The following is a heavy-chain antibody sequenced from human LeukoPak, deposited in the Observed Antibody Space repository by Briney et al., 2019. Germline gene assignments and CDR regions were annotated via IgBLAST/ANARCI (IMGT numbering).Heavy chain of an antibody. CDR3: ARGAWYSSGYTALHYFDY. Sequence: GASVKVSCKASGYTFTSYDINWVRRATGQGLEWMGWMNPNSGNAGYSQKFQDRVTMTRSTSTSTAYMELSSLRSVDTAVYYCARGAWYSSGYTALHYFDYWGQGTLVTVSS. J-gene: IGHJ4*02. D-gene: IGHD6-19*01. CDR1: GYTFTSYD. V-gene: IGHV1-8*01. CDR2: MNPNSGNA.